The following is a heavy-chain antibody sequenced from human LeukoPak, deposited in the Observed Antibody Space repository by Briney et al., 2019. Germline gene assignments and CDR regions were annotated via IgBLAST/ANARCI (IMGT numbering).Heavy chain of an antibody. V-gene: IGHV3-30*02. D-gene: IGHD3-3*01. J-gene: IGHJ4*02. CDR3: ARAVIRQYYDFWSGDGYFDY. CDR1: GFIFSSYG. CDR2: IRYDGSKK. Sequence: GGSLRLSCAASGFIFSSYGMHWVRQAPGKGLEWVAFIRYDGSKKYYADSVKGRFTISRDNSKNTLYLQMNSLRAEDTAVYYCARAVIRQYYDFWSGDGYFDYWGQGTLVTVSS.